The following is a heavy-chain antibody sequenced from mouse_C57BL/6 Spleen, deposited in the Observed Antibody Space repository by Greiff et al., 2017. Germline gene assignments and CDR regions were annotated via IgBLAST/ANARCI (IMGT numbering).Heavy chain of an antibody. CDR1: GYTFTSYW. CDR3: TRGGIYYDFDY. V-gene: IGHV1-5*01. D-gene: IGHD2-4*01. Sequence: VQLQQSGTVLARPGASVKMSCKTSGYTFTSYWMHWVKQRPGQGLEWIGAIYPGNSDTSYNQKFKGKAKLTAFTSASTAYMELSSLTNEDSAVYYCTRGGIYYDFDYWGQGTTLTVSS. J-gene: IGHJ2*01. CDR2: IYPGNSDT.